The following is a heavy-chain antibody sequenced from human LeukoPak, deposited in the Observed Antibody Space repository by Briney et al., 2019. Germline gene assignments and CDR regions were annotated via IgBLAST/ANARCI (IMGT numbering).Heavy chain of an antibody. CDR1: GFTFSSYD. V-gene: IGHV3-13*01. CDR3: ARGKRISSSWSWSWFDP. D-gene: IGHD6-13*01. CDR2: IGTAGDT. Sequence: PGGSLRLSCAASGFTFSSYDMHWVRQATGKGLEWVSAIGTAGDTYYPGTVKGRFTISRENAKNSSYLQMNSLRAGDTAVYYCARGKRISSSWSWSWFDPGGQGTLVTVSS. J-gene: IGHJ5*02.